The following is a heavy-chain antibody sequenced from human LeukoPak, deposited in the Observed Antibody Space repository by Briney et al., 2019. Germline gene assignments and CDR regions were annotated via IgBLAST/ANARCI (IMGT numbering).Heavy chain of an antibody. CDR1: GFTVSSNY. J-gene: IGHJ4*02. CDR2: IYSGGST. Sequence: GGSLRLSCAASGFTVSSNYMGWVRQTPGKGLEWVSVIYSGGSTYYADSVKGRFTISRDNSKNTLYLQMNSLRTEDTAVYYCARGALTTASHFDYWGQGTPVTVSS. V-gene: IGHV3-53*01. CDR3: ARGALTTASHFDY. D-gene: IGHD4-17*01.